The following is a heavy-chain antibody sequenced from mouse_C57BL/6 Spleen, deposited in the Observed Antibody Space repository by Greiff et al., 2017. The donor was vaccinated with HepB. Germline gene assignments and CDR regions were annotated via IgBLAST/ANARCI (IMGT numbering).Heavy chain of an antibody. D-gene: IGHD1-1*01. CDR2: IDPTSGGT. V-gene: IGHV1-72*01. J-gene: IGHJ1*03. CDR3: ARSGDYYGSSWYFDV. CDR1: GYTFTSYW. Sequence: QVQLQQPGAELVKPGASVKLSCKASGYTFTSYWMHWVKQRPGRGLEWIGRIDPTSGGTKYNEKFKSKATLTVDKSSSTAYMQLSSLTSEDSAVYYCARSGDYYGSSWYFDVWGTGTTVTVAS.